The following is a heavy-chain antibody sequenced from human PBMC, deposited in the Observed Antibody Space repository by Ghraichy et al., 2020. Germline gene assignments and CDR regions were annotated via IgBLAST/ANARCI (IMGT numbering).Heavy chain of an antibody. J-gene: IGHJ4*02. CDR3: ARGGGEDRVVDY. Sequence: ASVKLSCKTSGATFTSYGISWVRQAPGQGLEWMGRISAYNGNTNYAQKLQGRVTMTTDTSTSTAYMELRSLRSDDTAVYYCARGGGEDRVVDYWGQGTLVTVSS. D-gene: IGHD2-15*01. CDR2: ISAYNGNT. V-gene: IGHV1-18*01. CDR1: GATFTSYG.